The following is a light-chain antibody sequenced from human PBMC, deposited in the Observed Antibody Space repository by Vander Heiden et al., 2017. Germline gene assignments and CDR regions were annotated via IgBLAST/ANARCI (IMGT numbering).Light chain of an antibody. J-gene: IGKJ1*01. CDR1: QSISSW. V-gene: IGKV1-5*03. CDR2: KAS. CDR3: QQDNSYWT. Sequence: DIQMTQSPSTLSASVGDRVTITCRASQSISSWLAWYQQKPGKPPKLLIYKASSLESGVPSRCSGSGSGTEFTLTISILQPDDFATYYCQQDNSYWTFGQGTKVEIK.